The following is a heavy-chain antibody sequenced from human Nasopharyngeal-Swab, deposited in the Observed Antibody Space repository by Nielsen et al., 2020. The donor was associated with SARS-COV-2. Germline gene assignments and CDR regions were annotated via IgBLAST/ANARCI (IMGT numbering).Heavy chain of an antibody. CDR3: TTGAHFGLVATLY. V-gene: IGHV3-15*01. D-gene: IGHD5-12*01. CDR2: IKSKTDGGTT. Sequence: GGSLRLSCAASGFTFSDYYMSWVRQAPGKGLEWVGRIKSKTDGGTTDYAAPVKGRFTISRDDSKNTLYLQMNSLKTEDTAVYYCTTGAHFGLVATLYWGQGTLVTVSS. CDR1: GFTFSDYY. J-gene: IGHJ4*02.